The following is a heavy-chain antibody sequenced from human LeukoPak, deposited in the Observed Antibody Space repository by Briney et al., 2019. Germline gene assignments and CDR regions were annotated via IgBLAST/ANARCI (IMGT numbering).Heavy chain of an antibody. CDR1: GGSISGFY. J-gene: IGHJ4*02. V-gene: IGHV4-59*01. CDR2: IFDTGTT. D-gene: IGHD6-13*01. Sequence: PSETLSLTCTVSGGSISGFYWSWIWQPPGKGLEWIGRIFDTGTTDYNPSLKTRVTISVDTSRNQFSLGLNSATAADTAVYYCARGGTSSWYGGDYWGQGTLVTVSS. CDR3: ARGGTSSWYGGDY.